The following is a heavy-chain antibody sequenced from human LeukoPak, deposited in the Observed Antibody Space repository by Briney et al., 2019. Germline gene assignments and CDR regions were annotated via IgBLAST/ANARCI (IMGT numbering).Heavy chain of an antibody. J-gene: IGHJ6*02. D-gene: IGHD1-7*01. V-gene: IGHV3-21*01. CDR3: ARDPSTTTYYYYYSMDV. Sequence: GGSLRLSCAASGFTFSSYSMNWVRQAPGKGLEWVSSISSSSSYIYYADSVKGRFTISRDNAKNSLYLQMNSLRAEDTAVYYCARDPSTTTYYYYYSMDVWGQGTTVTVSS. CDR1: GFTFSSYS. CDR2: ISSSSSYI.